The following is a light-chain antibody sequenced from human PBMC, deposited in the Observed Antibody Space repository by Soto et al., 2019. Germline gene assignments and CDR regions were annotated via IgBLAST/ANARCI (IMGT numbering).Light chain of an antibody. V-gene: IGLV2-8*01. CDR1: SRDVGGYNY. Sequence: QSALTQPPSASGYLGQSVTISCTGTSRDVGGYNYVSWYQQHPGKAPKLMIYEVSKRPSGVPDRFSGSKSGSTASLTVSGLQAEDEADYYCYSYAGGNNVFGTGTKLTVL. J-gene: IGLJ1*01. CDR2: EVS. CDR3: YSYAGGNNV.